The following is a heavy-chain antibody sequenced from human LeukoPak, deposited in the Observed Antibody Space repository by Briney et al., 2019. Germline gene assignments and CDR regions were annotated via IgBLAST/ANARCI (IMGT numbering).Heavy chain of an antibody. CDR3: ARVDYAFDP. D-gene: IGHD4-17*01. V-gene: IGHV4-39*07. CDR1: GGSISSSSYY. Sequence: SETLSLTCTVSGGSISSSSYYWGWIRQPPGKGLEWIGSIYYSGSTYYNPSLKSRVTISVDTSKNQFSLKLSSVTAADTAVYYCARVDYAFDPWGQGTLVTVSS. CDR2: IYYSGST. J-gene: IGHJ5*02.